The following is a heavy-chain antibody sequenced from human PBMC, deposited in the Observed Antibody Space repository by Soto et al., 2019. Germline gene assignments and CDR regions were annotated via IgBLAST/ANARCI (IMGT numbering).Heavy chain of an antibody. Sequence: EVQLLESGGGLVQPGGSLRLSCAASGFTFSSYAMSWVRQAPGKGLEWVSGISISGDNTYYADSVKGRFTISRDNSKNTLYLQMTSRRAEDTAVYYCAKFRGDSSGCQLRGGCAFDFWGQGTMVTVSS. V-gene: IGHV3-23*01. CDR1: GFTFSSYA. CDR3: AKFRGDSSGCQLRGGCAFDF. CDR2: ISISGDNT. D-gene: IGHD6-19*01. J-gene: IGHJ3*01.